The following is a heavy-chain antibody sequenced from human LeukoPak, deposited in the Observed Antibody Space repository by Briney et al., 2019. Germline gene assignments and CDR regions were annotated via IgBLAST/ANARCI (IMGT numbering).Heavy chain of an antibody. V-gene: IGHV1-69*13. J-gene: IGHJ6*03. CDR1: GGTFSSYA. Sequence: ASVNVSCMASGGTFSSYAISWVRQAPGQGLEWMGGIIPIFGTANYAQKFQDRVTINADESTSTAYMELSSLRSEDTAVYYCARAIEQQLVYYMDVWGKGTTVTVSS. CDR2: IIPIFGTA. CDR3: ARAIEQQLVYYMDV. D-gene: IGHD6-13*01.